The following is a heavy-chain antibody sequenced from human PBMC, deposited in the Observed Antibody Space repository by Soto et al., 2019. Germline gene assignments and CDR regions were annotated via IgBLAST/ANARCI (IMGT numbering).Heavy chain of an antibody. CDR1: GLTFDDYA. CDR2: INWNSGSI. CDR3: VKDESINWYSGHFRH. D-gene: IGHD6-13*01. Sequence: EVQLVESGGGLVQPGRSPRLSCAASGLTFDDYAMHWVRQVPGKGLEWVSGINWNSGSIGYADSMKGRFAISRDNAKNSLHLQMNSLRAEDTAFYYCVKDESINWYSGHFRHWGQGTLVTVSS. V-gene: IGHV3-9*01. J-gene: IGHJ1*01.